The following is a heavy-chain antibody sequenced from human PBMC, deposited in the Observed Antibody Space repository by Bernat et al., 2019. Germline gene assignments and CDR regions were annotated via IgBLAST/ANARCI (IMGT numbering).Heavy chain of an antibody. D-gene: IGHD2-15*01. J-gene: IGHJ6*02. CDR1: GFTFRDYY. CDR2: ISSSSSYT. Sequence: QVQLVESGGGLVKPGGSLRLSCAASGFTFRDYYISWIRQAPGKGLEWVSYISSSSSYTNYADSVKGRFTISRDNAKNSLYLQMNSLRAEDTAVYYCARVWVDYYYGMDVWGQGTTVTVSS. V-gene: IGHV3-11*05. CDR3: ARVWVDYYYGMDV.